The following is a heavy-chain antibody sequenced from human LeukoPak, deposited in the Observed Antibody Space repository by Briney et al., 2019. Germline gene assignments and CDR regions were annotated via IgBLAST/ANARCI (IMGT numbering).Heavy chain of an antibody. CDR2: IRYDGSNK. D-gene: IGHD6-19*01. Sequence: PGGSLRLSCAASGFTFSSYGMHWVRQAPGKGLEWVAFIRYDGSNKYYADSVKGRFTISRDNSKNTLYLQMNSLRAEDTAVYYCAKDPRPIAVAGTGWFDPWGRGTLVTVSS. CDR1: GFTFSSYG. J-gene: IGHJ5*02. V-gene: IGHV3-30*02. CDR3: AKDPRPIAVAGTGWFDP.